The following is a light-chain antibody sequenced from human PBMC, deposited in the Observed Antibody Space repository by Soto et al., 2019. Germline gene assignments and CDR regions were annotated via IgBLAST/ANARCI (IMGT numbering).Light chain of an antibody. Sequence: QSALTQPRSVSGSPGQSVTISCTGTSSDVGGYNYVSWYQQHPGKAPKLMIYDVSKRPSGVPDRFSGSKSGNTASLIISALQAEYEADYYCCSYAGSYYVFGTGTKLTVL. J-gene: IGLJ1*01. CDR1: SSDVGGYNY. V-gene: IGLV2-11*01. CDR3: CSYAGSYYV. CDR2: DVS.